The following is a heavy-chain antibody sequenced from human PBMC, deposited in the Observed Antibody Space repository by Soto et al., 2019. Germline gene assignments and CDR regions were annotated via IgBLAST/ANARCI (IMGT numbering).Heavy chain of an antibody. Sequence: QVQLVQSGAEVKKPGASVKVSCKASGYTFTSYGISWVRQAPGQGLEWMGWISAYNGNTNYAQKFQGRVTMTTDTSTSTADMELRSLRSDDTAVYYCARDREPNYYYDYGMDVWGQGTTVTVSS. J-gene: IGHJ6*02. D-gene: IGHD1-1*01. CDR3: ARDREPNYYYDYGMDV. CDR1: GYTFTSYG. CDR2: ISAYNGNT. V-gene: IGHV1-18*01.